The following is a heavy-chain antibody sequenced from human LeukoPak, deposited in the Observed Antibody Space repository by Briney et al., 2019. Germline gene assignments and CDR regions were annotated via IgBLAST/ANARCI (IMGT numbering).Heavy chain of an antibody. CDR2: IYNSGST. J-gene: IGHJ4*02. D-gene: IGHD2-21*01. Sequence: SETLSLTCSVSGGSISSNSYYWGWIRQPPGKGLEWIGSIYNSGSTYYNPSLESRVTVSVDGTKNQFSLKLTSVTASDTAVYYCARHVASYDFDFWGQGTLVTVSS. V-gene: IGHV4-39*01. CDR1: GGSISSNSYY. CDR3: ARHVASYDFDF.